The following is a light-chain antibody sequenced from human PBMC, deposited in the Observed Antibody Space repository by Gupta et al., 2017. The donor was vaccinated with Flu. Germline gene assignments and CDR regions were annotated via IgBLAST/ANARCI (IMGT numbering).Light chain of an antibody. V-gene: IGKV1-5*03. CDR3: QQDNISPWT. CDR1: QNLSNW. CDR2: KAF. J-gene: IGKJ1*01. Sequence: DIRMTQSPSTLSASVGDRVTITCRASQNLSNWLAWYQHKPGKAPKLLIYKAFTLESGVPSRFSGSGSGTEFTLTISNLQPDDFATYYCQQDNISPWTFGQGTKVEI.